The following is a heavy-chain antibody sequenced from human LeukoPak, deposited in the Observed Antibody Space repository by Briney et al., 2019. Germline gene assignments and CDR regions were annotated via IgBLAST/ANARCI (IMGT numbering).Heavy chain of an antibody. V-gene: IGHV3-33*08. CDR2: IWYDGSDK. J-gene: IGHJ3*02. D-gene: IGHD3-10*01. CDR1: GFTFSSYG. CDR3: AREGYGSHALDI. Sequence: GGSLRLSCAASGFTFSSYGMHWVRQAPGKGLEWVAVIWYDGSDKYYADSVKGRFSISRDNSKNTLYLQMNSLRDEDTAVYYCAREGYGSHALDIWGQGTMVTVSS.